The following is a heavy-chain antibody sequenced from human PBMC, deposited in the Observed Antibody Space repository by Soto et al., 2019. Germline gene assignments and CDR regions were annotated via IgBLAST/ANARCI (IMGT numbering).Heavy chain of an antibody. CDR2: ITTYNGNT. CDR1: GYSFTSYG. CDR3: ARFSGGVYNTYYFYYGMDV. D-gene: IGHD2-15*01. Sequence: QVQLVQSGAEVKKPGASVKVSCKASGYSFTSYGISWVRQAPGQGLDWMGWITTYNGNTKYAQDLQGRVTMTTDTPTSTAYMELRSLRSDDTAVYYCARFSGGVYNTYYFYYGMDVWGQGTTVTVSS. V-gene: IGHV1-18*04. J-gene: IGHJ6*02.